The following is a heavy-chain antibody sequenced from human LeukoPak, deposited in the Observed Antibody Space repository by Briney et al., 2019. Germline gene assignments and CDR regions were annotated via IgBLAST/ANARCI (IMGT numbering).Heavy chain of an antibody. CDR1: GGTFSSYA. J-gene: IGHJ6*03. D-gene: IGHD6-13*01. CDR3: ARVVGLTGYSSSWYSGYYYHMDV. CDR2: IIPIFGTT. V-gene: IGHV1-69*06. Sequence: SVKVSCKASGGTFSSYAISWVRQAPGQGLEWMGGIIPIFGTTNYAQKFQDRVTITADKSTSTAYMELSSLRSEDTAVYYCARVVGLTGYSSSWYSGYYYHMDVWGKGTTVTVSS.